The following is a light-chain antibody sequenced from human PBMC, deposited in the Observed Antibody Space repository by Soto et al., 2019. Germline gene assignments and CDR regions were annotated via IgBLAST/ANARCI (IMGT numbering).Light chain of an antibody. V-gene: IGKV3-15*01. J-gene: IGKJ1*01. CDR1: QSFSSN. CDR2: GAS. Sequence: EIVMTQSPATLSVSPGERATLSCRASQSFSSNLAWYQQKPGQAPRLLIYGASTRATGIPARFSGSGSGTEFTLTISSLQSEDFAVYYCQQYNNWPPRGTFGQGTKVEIK. CDR3: QQYNNWPPRGT.